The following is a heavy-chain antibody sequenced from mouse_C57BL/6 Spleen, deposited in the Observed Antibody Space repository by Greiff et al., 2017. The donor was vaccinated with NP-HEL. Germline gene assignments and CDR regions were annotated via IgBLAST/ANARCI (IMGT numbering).Heavy chain of an antibody. CDR3: ARSGSSIYAMDY. Sequence: QVQLQQPGAELVKPGASVKLSCKASGYTFTSHWMQWVKQRPGQGLEWIGEIDPSDSYTNYNQKFKGKATLTVDTSSSTAYMQLSSLTSEDSAVYYCARSGSSIYAMDYWGQGTSVTVSS. J-gene: IGHJ4*01. V-gene: IGHV1-50*01. CDR1: GYTFTSHW. CDR2: IDPSDSYT. D-gene: IGHD1-1*01.